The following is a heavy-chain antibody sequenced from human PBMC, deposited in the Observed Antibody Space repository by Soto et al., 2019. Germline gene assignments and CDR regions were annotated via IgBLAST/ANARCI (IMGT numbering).Heavy chain of an antibody. CDR3: TKRRNVLRFLEWSSGMEV. J-gene: IGHJ6*02. D-gene: IGHD3-3*01. CDR2: ISDDGSNK. CDR1: GFTFSNYG. V-gene: IGHV3-30*18. Sequence: GGSLRLSCAASGFTFSNYGMHWFRQAPGKGLGWVAFISDDGSNKYYADSMKGRFTMSRDNSKRTLYLQMSSLRVEDTAVYYCTKRRNVLRFLEWSSGMEVWGQGTTVTVSS.